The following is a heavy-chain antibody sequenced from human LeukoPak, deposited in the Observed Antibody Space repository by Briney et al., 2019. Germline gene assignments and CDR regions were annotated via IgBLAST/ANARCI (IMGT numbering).Heavy chain of an antibody. Sequence: SETLSLTCTVSGGSISSYYWSWIRQPPGKGLEWIGYIYYSGSTNYNPSLKSRVTISVDTSKNQFSLKLNSVAAADTAVYYCARDRGTWNDDGFDYWGQGTLVTVSS. D-gene: IGHD1-1*01. CDR3: ARDRGTWNDDGFDY. CDR2: IYYSGST. J-gene: IGHJ4*02. V-gene: IGHV4-59*12. CDR1: GGSISSYY.